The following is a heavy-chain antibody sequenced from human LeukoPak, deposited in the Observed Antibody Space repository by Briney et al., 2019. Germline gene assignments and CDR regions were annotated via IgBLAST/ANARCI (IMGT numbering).Heavy chain of an antibody. J-gene: IGHJ3*02. CDR1: GGTFSSYA. V-gene: IGHV1-69*05. CDR3: ARKERGYYDSSGPDEAFDI. CDR2: IIPIFGTA. D-gene: IGHD3-22*01. Sequence: SVKVSCKASGGTFSSYAISWVRQAPGQGLEWMGGIIPIFGTANYAQKFQGRVTITTDESTSTAYMELSSLRSEDTAVYYCARKERGYYDSSGPDEAFDIWGQGTMVTVSS.